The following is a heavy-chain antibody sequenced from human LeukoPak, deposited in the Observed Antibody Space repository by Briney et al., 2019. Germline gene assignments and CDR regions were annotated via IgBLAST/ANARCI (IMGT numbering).Heavy chain of an antibody. V-gene: IGHV4-59*01. CDR1: GGSISSYY. J-gene: IGHJ5*02. Sequence: SETLSLTCTVSGGSISSYYWSWLRQPPGKGLEWLGYIYYSGSTNYNPSLKSRVTISVDMSKNQFSLKLSSVTAADTAVYYCARTLGYCSSTSCYPWFDPWGQGTLVTVSS. CDR2: IYYSGST. D-gene: IGHD2-2*01. CDR3: ARTLGYCSSTSCYPWFDP.